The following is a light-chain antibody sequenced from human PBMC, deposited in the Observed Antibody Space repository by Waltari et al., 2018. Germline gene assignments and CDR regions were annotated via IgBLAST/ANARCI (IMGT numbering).Light chain of an antibody. J-gene: IGKJ1*01. CDR3: QQSYSTPHT. V-gene: IGKV1-39*01. CDR2: AAS. CDR1: QSISSN. Sequence: DIQMTQSPSSLSASVGDRVTITCRASQSISSNLNWFQQKPGKAPKRLIYAASSLQSGVPSRFSGSGAATDFTLTISSLQPGDFATYYCQQSYSTPHTFGQGTKVAVK.